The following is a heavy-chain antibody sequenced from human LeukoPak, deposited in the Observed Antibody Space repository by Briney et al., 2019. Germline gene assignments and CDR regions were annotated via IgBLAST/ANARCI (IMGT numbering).Heavy chain of an antibody. J-gene: IGHJ5*02. CDR1: GYTFTDYF. Sequence: SVKVSCKASGYTFTDYFMHWVRQAPGQGLEWMGGIIPIFGTANYAQKFQGRVTITADESASTAYMELSSLRSDDTAVYNCARVVTPRYCSSPSCYWKGWFDPWGQGTLVTVSS. D-gene: IGHD2-2*01. V-gene: IGHV1-69*13. CDR2: IIPIFGTA. CDR3: ARVVTPRYCSSPSCYWKGWFDP.